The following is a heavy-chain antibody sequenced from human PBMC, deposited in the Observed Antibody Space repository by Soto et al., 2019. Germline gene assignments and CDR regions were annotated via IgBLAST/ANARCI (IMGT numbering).Heavy chain of an antibody. CDR2: IRSKAYGGTT. CDR1: GFTFGDYA. J-gene: IGHJ4*02. Sequence: PGGSLRLSCTASGFTFGDYAMNWFRQAPGKGLEWVGFIRSKAYGGTTEYAASVKGRFTISRDDSRSIAYLQMNSLKTEDTAVYYCTRDRGYYDTSGYYRFDYWGQGTLVTVSS. CDR3: TRDRGYYDTSGYYRFDY. D-gene: IGHD3-22*01. V-gene: IGHV3-49*03.